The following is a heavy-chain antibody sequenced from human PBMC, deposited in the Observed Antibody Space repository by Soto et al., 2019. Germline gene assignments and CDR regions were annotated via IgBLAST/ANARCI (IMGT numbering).Heavy chain of an antibody. CDR1: SGSISSSNW. D-gene: IGHD1-7*01. CDR3: ARRGNWNYDPHDAFDI. J-gene: IGHJ3*02. Sequence: QVQLQESGPGLVKPSGTLSLTCAVSSGSISSSNWWSWVRQPPGKGLEWIGEIYHSGSTNYNPSLKSPVTISVDKSTNQFSLKLSSVTAADTAVYYCARRGNWNYDPHDAFDIWGQGTMVTVSS. V-gene: IGHV4-4*02. CDR2: IYHSGST.